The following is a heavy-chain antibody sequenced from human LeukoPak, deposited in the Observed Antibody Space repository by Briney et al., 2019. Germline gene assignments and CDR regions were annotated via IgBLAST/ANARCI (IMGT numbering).Heavy chain of an antibody. D-gene: IGHD3-22*01. CDR2: IKEDGTET. CDR1: GFMFSSNW. Sequence: PGGSLRLSCAASGFMFSSNWMSWVRLAPGKGLEWVANIKEDGTETYYVDSVKGRFTISRDNAKNSLYLQMNSLRSDDTAVYYCARVAYYYDRLPYYFDYWGQGTLVTVSS. CDR3: ARVAYYYDRLPYYFDY. V-gene: IGHV3-7*03. J-gene: IGHJ4*02.